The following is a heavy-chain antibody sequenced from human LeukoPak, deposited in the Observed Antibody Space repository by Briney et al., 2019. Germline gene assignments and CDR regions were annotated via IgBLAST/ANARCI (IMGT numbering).Heavy chain of an antibody. D-gene: IGHD6-13*01. CDR2: TSSSSGST. J-gene: IGHJ6*03. V-gene: IGHV3-48*01. CDR3: ARSLAAAGPYYYYYYMDV. CDR1: GFTFSNYA. Sequence: PGGSLRLSCAASGFTFSNYAMNWVRQAPGKGLEWLSFTSSSSGSTHYADSVKGRFTVSRDNAKNSLHLQMNSLRAEDTAVYYCARSLAAAGPYYYYYYMDVWGKGTTVTVSS.